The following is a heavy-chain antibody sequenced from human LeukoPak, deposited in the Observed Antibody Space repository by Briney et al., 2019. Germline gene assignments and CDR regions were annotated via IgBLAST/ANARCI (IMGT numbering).Heavy chain of an antibody. CDR2: ISAYNGNT. Sequence: ASVKVSCKAPGYTFTSYGISWVRQAPGQGLEWMGWISAYNGNTNYAQKLQGRVTMTTDTSTSTAYMELRSLRSDDTAVYYCARASDCGGDCYSGDFDYWGQGTLVTVSS. J-gene: IGHJ4*02. CDR3: ARASDCGGDCYSGDFDY. V-gene: IGHV1-18*01. D-gene: IGHD2-21*02. CDR1: GYTFTSYG.